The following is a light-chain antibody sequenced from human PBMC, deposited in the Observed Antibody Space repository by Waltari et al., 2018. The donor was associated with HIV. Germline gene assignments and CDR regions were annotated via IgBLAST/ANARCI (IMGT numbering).Light chain of an antibody. CDR2: RNN. V-gene: IGLV1-47*01. Sequence: QSVLTQPPSASGTPGQRVTISCSGSSSNIGSNYVYWYQQVPGTAPKLLHYRNNQRPSVVPYRSSGSKSGTSASLAIIGLRSEDEADYYCASWDASLSGHYVFGPGTRVTVL. J-gene: IGLJ1*01. CDR1: SSNIGSNY. CDR3: ASWDASLSGHYV.